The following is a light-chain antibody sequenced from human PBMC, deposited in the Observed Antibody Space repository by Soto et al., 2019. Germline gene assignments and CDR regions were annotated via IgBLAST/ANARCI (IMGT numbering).Light chain of an antibody. V-gene: IGKV3-20*01. J-gene: IGKJ2*01. CDR3: QHYGRSPPYT. Sequence: EIVLTQSPGPLSLSPGERATLSCRASQSVSSSYLSWFQQRPGQAPRLLIYGASSRATDIPDRFSGSGSGTDFTLTISRLEPEDFAVYYCQHYGRSPPYTFGQGTKLEIK. CDR2: GAS. CDR1: QSVSSSY.